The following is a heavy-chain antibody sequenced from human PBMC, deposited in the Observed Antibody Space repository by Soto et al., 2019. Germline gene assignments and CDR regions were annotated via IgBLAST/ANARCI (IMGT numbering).Heavy chain of an antibody. V-gene: IGHV2-5*01. J-gene: IGHJ4*02. D-gene: IGHD4-17*01. CDR3: ARRPAQGEDYRLFDN. CDR1: RFSLRTDGVG. CDR2: VYWNDDK. Sequence: GPPSVNPTQTLSLTCTFSRFSLRTDGVGVGWIRQPPGKALEWLALVYWNDDKRYSPSLKSRLTITKDTSNNQVVLTMTNVDPVDTATYYCARRPAQGEDYRLFDNWGQGSLVTVSS.